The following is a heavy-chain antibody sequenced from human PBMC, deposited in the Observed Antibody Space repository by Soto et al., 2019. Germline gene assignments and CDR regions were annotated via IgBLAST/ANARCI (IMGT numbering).Heavy chain of an antibody. V-gene: IGHV1-69*04. J-gene: IGHJ4*02. Sequence: VKVSCKASGGTFSSYAISWVRQAPGQGLEWMGRIIPIFGIANYAQRFQGRVTITADKSTSTAYMDLSSLRSEDTAVYYCARARDSSAFHYWGQGTPVTVSS. CDR2: IIPIFGIA. CDR3: ARARDSSAFHY. CDR1: GGTFSSYA. D-gene: IGHD3-22*01.